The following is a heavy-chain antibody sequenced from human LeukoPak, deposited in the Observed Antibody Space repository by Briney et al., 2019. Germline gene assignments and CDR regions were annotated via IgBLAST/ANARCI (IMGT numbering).Heavy chain of an antibody. V-gene: IGHV4-59*01. CDR3: ARGRGSLTY. D-gene: IGHD3-10*01. CDR1: GVSISLYY. Sequence: PSETLSLTCTVPGVSISLYYWSWLRQPPGKGLEWIGYFYDTRSPKYNPSLERRVTISVDMSRNQFSLNLTSVTAADTAVYYCARGRGSLTYWGQGTLATVSS. J-gene: IGHJ4*02. CDR2: FYDTRSP.